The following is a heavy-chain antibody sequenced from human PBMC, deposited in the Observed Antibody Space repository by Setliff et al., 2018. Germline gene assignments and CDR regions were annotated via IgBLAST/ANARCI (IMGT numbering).Heavy chain of an antibody. CDR1: GGSFSSYS. J-gene: IGHJ3*02. CDR3: AREFGISGYYGRSSHYSFDT. D-gene: IGHD3-22*01. CDR2: IYYTGST. Sequence: ASETLSLTCTVSGGSFSSYSWSWIRQSPGRGLEWIGFIYYTGSTNYNPSLKSRVTISGDTSKNQFSLKLNSVTAADTAVYYCAREFGISGYYGRSSHYSFDTWGQGTVVT. V-gene: IGHV4-59*13.